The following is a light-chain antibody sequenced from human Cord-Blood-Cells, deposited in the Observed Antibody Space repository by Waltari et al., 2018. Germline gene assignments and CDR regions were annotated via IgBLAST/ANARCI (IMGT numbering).Light chain of an antibody. CDR2: DAS. Sequence: EMWLTQSQAPLSLSPGERATLPCRASQRVSSYLACYQQKPGQAPRLLISDASNMATGIPGRFSGSGTVTGITLTIGSLEPEDIAVYYGQERCNWPPFTCSQGTRLESK. J-gene: IGKJ5*01. V-gene: IGKV3-11*01. CDR3: QERCNWPPFT. CDR1: QRVSSY.